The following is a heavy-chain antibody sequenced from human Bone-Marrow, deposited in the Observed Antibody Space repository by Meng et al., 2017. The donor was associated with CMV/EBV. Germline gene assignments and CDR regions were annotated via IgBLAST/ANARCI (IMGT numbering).Heavy chain of an antibody. CDR2: IKQDGSDK. J-gene: IGHJ4*02. Sequence: GGSLRLSCAASGFTFDDYWMSWVRQAPGKGLEWVANIKQDGSDKYYVDSVKGRFTISRDNAKNSVYLQMNSLRAEDTAIYYCTTISSPFDYWGRGTLVTVSS. CDR3: TTISSPFDY. D-gene: IGHD3-3*02. CDR1: GFTFDDYW. V-gene: IGHV3-7*01.